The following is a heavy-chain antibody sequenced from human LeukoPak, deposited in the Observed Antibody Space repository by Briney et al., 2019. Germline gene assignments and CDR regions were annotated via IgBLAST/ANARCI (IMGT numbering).Heavy chain of an antibody. CDR2: HRWNSSVI. CDR3: AKESHHRYGMDV. V-gene: IGHV3-9*02. D-gene: IGHD1-14*01. CDR1: ACTSADYG. J-gene: IGHJ6*02. Sequence: QPGRSRRLYCAAAACTSADYGMHWVRQALGGGLGPVSAHRWNSSVIDYADSVKGRFTISTDNAKNSLYLQINSLRAEDTALYYCAKESHHRYGMDVWGQGTTVTVSS.